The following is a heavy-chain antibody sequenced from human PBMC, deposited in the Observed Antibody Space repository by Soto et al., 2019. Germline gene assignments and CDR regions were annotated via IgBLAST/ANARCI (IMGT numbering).Heavy chain of an antibody. Sequence: QVQLVESGGGVVQPGGSLRLSCEASGFSFSDYGMHWVRQAPGKGLEWVAVISYDGSMKYYADSVTGRITISRDDSKNTLYLQMDILRPEYTAVYFCARGLSLFGIVNDAMDVWCQGTTVTVSS. J-gene: IGHJ6*02. CDR2: ISYDGSMK. D-gene: IGHD3-3*01. CDR3: ARGLSLFGIVNDAMDV. V-gene: IGHV3-30*03. CDR1: GFSFSDYG.